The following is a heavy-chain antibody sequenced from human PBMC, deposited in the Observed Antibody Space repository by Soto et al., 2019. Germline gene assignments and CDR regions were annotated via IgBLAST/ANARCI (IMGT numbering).Heavy chain of an antibody. J-gene: IGHJ6*03. Sequence: GGSLRLSCAASGFTFDDYAMHWVRQAPGKGLEWVSGISWNSGSIGYADSVKGRFTISRDNAKNSLYLQMNSLRAEDTALYYCAKEDGSGSYFLWYYMDVWGKGTTVTVSS. V-gene: IGHV3-9*01. CDR2: ISWNSGSI. D-gene: IGHD3-10*01. CDR1: GFTFDDYA. CDR3: AKEDGSGSYFLWYYMDV.